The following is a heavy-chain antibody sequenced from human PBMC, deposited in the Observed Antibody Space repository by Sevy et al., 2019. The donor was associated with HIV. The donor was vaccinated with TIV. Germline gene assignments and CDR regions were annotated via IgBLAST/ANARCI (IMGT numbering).Heavy chain of an antibody. J-gene: IGHJ1*01. CDR2: ISYDGINK. CDR3: ALERLSSDVAEYFQN. V-gene: IGHV3-30-3*01. D-gene: IGHD1-1*01. Sequence: GGSLRLSCATSGFTFSSYSMHWVRQAPGKGLEWVATISYDGINKHYADSVKGRFTISRDNFKNSLFLQMNSQRAEDTAMYFCALERLSSDVAEYFQNWGQGTLVTVSS. CDR1: GFTFSSYS.